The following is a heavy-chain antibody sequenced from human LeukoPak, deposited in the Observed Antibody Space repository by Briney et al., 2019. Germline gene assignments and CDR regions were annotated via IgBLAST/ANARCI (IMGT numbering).Heavy chain of an antibody. CDR3: ARSTDCSSTSCNASPAGDY. CDR2: ISAYNGNT. D-gene: IGHD2-2*01. CDR1: RYTFTSYG. J-gene: IGHJ4*02. V-gene: IGHV1-18*01. Sequence: ASVKVSCKASRYTFTSYGISWVRQAPGQGLEWMGWISAYNGNTNYAQKLQGRVTMTTETSTSTAYMELRSLRSDDTAVYYCARSTDCSSTSCNASPAGDYWGQGTLVTVSS.